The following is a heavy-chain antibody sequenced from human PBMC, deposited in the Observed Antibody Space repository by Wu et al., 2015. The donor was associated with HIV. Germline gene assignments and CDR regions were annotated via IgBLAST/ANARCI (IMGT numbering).Heavy chain of an antibody. Sequence: QVQLLQSGAEVKKPGASVKVSCQTSGYTSTGHYTHWVRQAPGQRPEWMGWMNPNSGGTTYAPKFQGRITMTRDTSTSTAYLEVRSLRSDDTAVYYCARDFCSGGFCHYFFDSWGQGTLVTVSS. CDR3: ARDFCSGGFCHYFFDS. CDR1: GYTSTGHY. J-gene: IGHJ4*02. D-gene: IGHD2-15*01. CDR2: MNPNSGGT. V-gene: IGHV1-2*02.